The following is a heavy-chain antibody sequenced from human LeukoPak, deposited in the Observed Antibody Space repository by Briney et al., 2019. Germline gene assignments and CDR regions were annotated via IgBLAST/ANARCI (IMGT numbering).Heavy chain of an antibody. CDR1: GFTFSSYA. J-gene: IGHJ3*02. CDR2: ISYDGSNK. CDR3: AREDSFWAFDI. D-gene: IGHD2-15*01. Sequence: PGGSLRLSCAASGFTFSSYAMHWVRQAPGKGLERVAVISYDGSNKYYADSVKGQFTISRDNSKNTLYLQMNSLRADDTAVYYCAREDSFWAFDIWGQGTMVTVSS. V-gene: IGHV3-30*04.